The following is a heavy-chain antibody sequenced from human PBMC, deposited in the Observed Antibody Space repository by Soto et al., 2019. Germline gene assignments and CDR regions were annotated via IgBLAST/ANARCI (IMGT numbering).Heavy chain of an antibody. CDR3: ASGDYSSSWYRYYFDY. CDR1: GGTFSSYA. D-gene: IGHD6-13*01. Sequence: SVKVSCKDSGGTFSSYAISWVRQAPGQGLEWMGGIIPIFGTANYAQKFQGRVTITADESTSTAYMELSSLRSEDTAVYYCASGDYSSSWYRYYFDYWGQGALVTVSS. J-gene: IGHJ4*02. V-gene: IGHV1-69*13. CDR2: IIPIFGTA.